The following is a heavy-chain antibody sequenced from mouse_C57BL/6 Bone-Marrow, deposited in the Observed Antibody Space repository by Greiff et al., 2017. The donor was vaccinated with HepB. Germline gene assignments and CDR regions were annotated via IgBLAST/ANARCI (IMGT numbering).Heavy chain of an antibody. CDR3: ARHGLLFDY. CDR1: GFTFSDYY. CDR2: ISNGVGST. V-gene: IGHV5-12*01. Sequence: EVMLVESGGGLVQPGGSLTLSCAASGFTFSDYYIYWVRQTPEKRLEWVAYISNGVGSTYYPDTVKGRFTISRDNAKNTLYLQMSRLKSEDTAMYYCARHGLLFDYWGQGTTLTVSS. J-gene: IGHJ2*01. D-gene: IGHD3-1*01.